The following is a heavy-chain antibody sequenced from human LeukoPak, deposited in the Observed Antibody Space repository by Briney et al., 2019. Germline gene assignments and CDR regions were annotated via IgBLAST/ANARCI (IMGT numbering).Heavy chain of an antibody. J-gene: IGHJ4*02. Sequence: ASVKVSCKASGYTFSGYNMHWVRQAPGQGLEWMGWINPNSGGTNYARKFQGRITITRDTSTSTVNMELSGLRSDDTAVYYCARSAGIAVAGAAAYWGQGTLVTVSS. CDR2: INPNSGGT. CDR3: ARSAGIAVAGAAAY. CDR1: GYTFSGYN. V-gene: IGHV1-2*02. D-gene: IGHD6-19*01.